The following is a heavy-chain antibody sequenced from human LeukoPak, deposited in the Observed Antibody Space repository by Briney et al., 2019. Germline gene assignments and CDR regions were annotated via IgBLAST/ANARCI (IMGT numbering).Heavy chain of an antibody. CDR1: GGSFSTYY. V-gene: IGHV4-34*01. Sequence: SETLSLTCAVYGGSFSTYYWSWIRQPPGKGLEWIGEINHSGSTNYNPSLKSRVTISVDTSKNQFSLKLSSVTAADTAVYFCARGSVVGYTYWGQGTLVTVSS. J-gene: IGHJ4*02. CDR2: INHSGST. D-gene: IGHD5-24*01. CDR3: ARGSVVGYTY.